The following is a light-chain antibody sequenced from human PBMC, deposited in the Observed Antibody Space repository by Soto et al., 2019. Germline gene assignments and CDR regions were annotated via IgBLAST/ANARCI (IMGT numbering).Light chain of an antibody. CDR1: SSNIGSNF. CDR2: DNH. CDR3: GAWDSSLSVWV. J-gene: IGLJ3*02. Sequence: QSVLTQPPSVSAALGQDVAISCSRSSSNIGSNFVSWYQHLPGAAPKLLISDNHKRPSGIPDRFSASESGTSATLGITGLQTGDEADYYCGAWDSSLSVWVFGGGTKLTVL. V-gene: IGLV1-51*01.